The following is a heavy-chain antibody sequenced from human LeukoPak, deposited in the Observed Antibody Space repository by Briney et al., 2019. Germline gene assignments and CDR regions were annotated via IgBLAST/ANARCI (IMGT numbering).Heavy chain of an antibody. CDR1: GGSISSYY. CDR2: IYYSGST. CDR3: ARGQLWLDY. D-gene: IGHD5-18*01. Sequence: SETLSLTGTVSGGSISSYYWSWIRQPPGKGLEWIGYIYYSGSTNYNPSLKSRVTISVDTSKNQFSLKLSSVTAADTAVYYCARGQLWLDYWGQGTLVTVSS. V-gene: IGHV4-59*01. J-gene: IGHJ4*02.